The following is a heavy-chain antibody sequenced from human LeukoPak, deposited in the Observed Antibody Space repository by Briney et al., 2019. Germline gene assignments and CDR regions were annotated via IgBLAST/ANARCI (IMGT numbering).Heavy chain of an antibody. V-gene: IGHV4-4*07. Sequence: SETLSLTCTVSGGSISSYYWSWLRQPAGKGLEWIGRIYTSGSTNYNPSLKSRVTMSVDTSKNQFSLKLSSVTAADTAVYYCARDSQYYDILTGYPKLHDAFDIWGQGTMVTVSS. D-gene: IGHD3-9*01. J-gene: IGHJ3*02. CDR2: IYTSGST. CDR3: ARDSQYYDILTGYPKLHDAFDI. CDR1: GGSISSYY.